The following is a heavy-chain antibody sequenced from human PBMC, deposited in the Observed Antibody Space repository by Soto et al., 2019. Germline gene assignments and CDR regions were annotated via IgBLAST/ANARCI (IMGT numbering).Heavy chain of an antibody. V-gene: IGHV3-74*01. CDR3: ARDDYVLRFDP. D-gene: IGHD3-10*02. CDR1: AFTFSNYW. CDR2: INGDGSST. Sequence: VQLVESGGDLVQPGGSLRLSCAASAFTFSNYWMHWVHQAPGKGLVWVSRINGDGSSTIYADSVKGRFTISRDNAKNTLYLQMNSLRAEDTAVYYCARDDYVLRFDPWGQGTLVTVSS. J-gene: IGHJ5*02.